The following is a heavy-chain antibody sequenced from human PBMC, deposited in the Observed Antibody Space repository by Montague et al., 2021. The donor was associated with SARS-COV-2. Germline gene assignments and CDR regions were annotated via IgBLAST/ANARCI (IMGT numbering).Heavy chain of an antibody. Sequence: SETLSLTCTVSGGSISSYYWSWIRQPPGQGLEWIGNIYYSGSTNYNPSLKSRVTISVDASKNQFYLKLSSVTAAATAVYSCARVVGDYVFWSGQYFYDFYLDVWGKGTTVTVPS. J-gene: IGHJ6*03. CDR3: ARVVGDYVFWSGQYFYDFYLDV. CDR1: GGSISSYY. V-gene: IGHV4-59*01. D-gene: IGHD3-3*01. CDR2: IYYSGST.